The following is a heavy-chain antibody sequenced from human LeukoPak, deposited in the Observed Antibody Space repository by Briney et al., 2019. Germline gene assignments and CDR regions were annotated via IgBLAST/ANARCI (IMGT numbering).Heavy chain of an antibody. J-gene: IGHJ3*01. CDR2: IYWNDEK. D-gene: IGHD3-10*01. CDR3: AHRHQYYSGLQAFDV. V-gene: IGHV2-5*01. CDR1: GFSRRTGGVG. Sequence: ASGPTLVNPTQTLTLTCTFSGFSRRTGGVGVGWIRQPPGKALEWLTLIYWNDEKRYSSSLKSRLTITKDTSKNQVVLTMTNMDPVDTATYYCAHRHQYYSGLQAFDVWGKGTMVTVSS.